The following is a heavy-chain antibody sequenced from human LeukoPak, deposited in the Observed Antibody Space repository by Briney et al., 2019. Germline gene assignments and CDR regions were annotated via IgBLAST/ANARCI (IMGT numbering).Heavy chain of an antibody. J-gene: IGHJ4*02. D-gene: IGHD3-22*01. Sequence: SETLSLTCAVSGGSVNRGTFFWTWIRKPPGKGLEWIGYISNSGGTNYHPSLKSRVTISSDTSKTQFTLKLTSVTAADTAVCYCARSPSGYRFDSWGQGTLVTVSS. CDR1: GGSVNRGTFF. CDR3: ARSPSGYRFDS. V-gene: IGHV4-61*01. CDR2: ISNSGGT.